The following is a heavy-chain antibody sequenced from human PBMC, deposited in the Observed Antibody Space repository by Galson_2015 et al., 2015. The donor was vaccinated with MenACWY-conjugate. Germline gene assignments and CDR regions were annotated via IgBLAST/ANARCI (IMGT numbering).Heavy chain of an antibody. CDR3: ARGPVRFWSEEGNYFDY. CDR1: GYTFTSYG. J-gene: IGHJ4*02. CDR2: ISAYNGNT. Sequence: SVKVSCKASGYTFTSYGISWVRQAPGQGLEWMGWISAYNGNTNYAQKLQGRVTMTTDTSTSTAYMELRSLRSDDTAVYYCARGPVRFWSEEGNYFDYWGQGTLVTVSS. D-gene: IGHD3-3*01. V-gene: IGHV1-18*01.